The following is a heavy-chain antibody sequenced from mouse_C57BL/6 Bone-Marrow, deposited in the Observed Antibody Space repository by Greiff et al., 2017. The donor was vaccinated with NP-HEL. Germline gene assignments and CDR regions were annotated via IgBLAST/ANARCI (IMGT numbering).Heavy chain of an antibody. Sequence: EVQLQQSGAELVRPGASVKLSCTASGFNIKDDYMHWVKQRPEQGLEWIGWIDPENGDTEYASKFQGKATITADTSSNTAYLQLSSLTSEDTAVYYCTTYGSSRYWYFDVWGTGTTVTVSS. J-gene: IGHJ1*03. CDR2: IDPENGDT. V-gene: IGHV14-4*01. D-gene: IGHD1-1*01. CDR1: GFNIKDDY. CDR3: TTYGSSRYWYFDV.